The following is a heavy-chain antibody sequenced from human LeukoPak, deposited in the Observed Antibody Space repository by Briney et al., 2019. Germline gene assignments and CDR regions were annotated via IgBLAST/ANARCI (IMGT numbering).Heavy chain of an antibody. D-gene: IGHD2-2*01. CDR1: GFTFASYA. CDR2: ISATDGTT. V-gene: IGHV3-23*01. CDR3: VACSGASCYGDRFDP. Sequence: GGPLRLSCAASGFTFASYAMTWVRQAPGKGLEWVSSISATDGTTYYADSLRGRFTISRDNSKNTLFLQMNTLRAEDTALYYCVACSGASCYGDRFDPWGQGTRVTVSS. J-gene: IGHJ5*02.